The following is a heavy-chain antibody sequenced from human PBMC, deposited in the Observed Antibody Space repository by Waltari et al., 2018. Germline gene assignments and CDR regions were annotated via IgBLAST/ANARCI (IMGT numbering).Heavy chain of an antibody. Sequence: EAQLLASGGDFVNPGGYLRLSCVVSVFTLSHSTMSWVIQDPRKGLGWGAGSSGRSETTYYTEAVKGRFTISRDNSKKMLYLQMSSLRGDDTAVYYCAKEGGRWLVANWVDFWGQGTLVTGSS. V-gene: IGHV3-23*01. J-gene: IGHJ5*01. CDR1: VFTLSHST. CDR3: AKEGGRWLVANWVDF. D-gene: IGHD6-19*01. CDR2: SSGRSETT.